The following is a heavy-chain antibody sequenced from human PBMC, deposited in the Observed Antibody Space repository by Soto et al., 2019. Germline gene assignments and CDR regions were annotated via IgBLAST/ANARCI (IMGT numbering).Heavy chain of an antibody. V-gene: IGHV1-18*01. CDR1: GYTFSNYG. D-gene: IGHD6-19*01. CDR3: SRFIMVGGWFDPNYYHGMDV. J-gene: IGHJ6*02. Sequence: VQLVQSGAEVKKPGASVTVSCKTSGYTFSNYGINWVRQAPGQGLEWMGWISGYNGNTNYAQTVQGRVTMTTDTSTGTVYMELRSLKSDDTAIYYCSRFIMVGGWFDPNYYHGMDVCGQGTTVTVYS. CDR2: ISGYNGNT.